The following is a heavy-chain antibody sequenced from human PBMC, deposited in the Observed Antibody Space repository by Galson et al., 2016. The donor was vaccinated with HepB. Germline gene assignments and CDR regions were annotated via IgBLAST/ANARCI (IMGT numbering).Heavy chain of an antibody. CDR1: GYTFNTYN. D-gene: IGHD1-14*01. CDR3: ARELDHSFYFDY. V-gene: IGHV1-46*02. Sequence: SVKVSCKASGYTFNTYNMHWVRQVPGQGLEWVGIIKPSGGNTIYAQKFQDRITMTRDTSTSTVYMELISLRSEDTAVYYCARELDHSFYFDYWGQGTLLTVSS. J-gene: IGHJ4*02. CDR2: IKPSGGNT.